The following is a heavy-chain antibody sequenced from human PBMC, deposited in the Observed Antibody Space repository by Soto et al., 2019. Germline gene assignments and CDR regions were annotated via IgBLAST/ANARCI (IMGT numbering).Heavy chain of an antibody. CDR1: GGSISSGGYY. V-gene: IGHV4-31*03. CDR3: ARGTESAISPPKGAFDD. J-gene: IGHJ4*02. Sequence: SETLSLTCTVSGGSISSGGYYWSWIRQHPGKGLEWIGYIYYSGSTYYNPSLKSRLTISGDTSTNQISLKVTSVTAADTAVYFCARGTESAISPPKGAFDDWGPGVLVTLSS. CDR2: IYYSGST. D-gene: IGHD3-9*01.